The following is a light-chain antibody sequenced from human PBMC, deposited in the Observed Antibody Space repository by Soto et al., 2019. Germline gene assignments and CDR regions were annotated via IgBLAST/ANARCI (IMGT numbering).Light chain of an antibody. J-gene: IGKJ1*01. CDR3: QQHDSTPGT. CDR2: GAS. CDR1: QSVSSTY. Sequence: EIVLTQSPGTLSLSPGERATLSCRASQSVSSTYLAWYQQKPGQAPRLLIYGASSRATGIPDRISGGGSGTDYTIPTSSLEPPDYAADYCQQHDSTPGTFGQGTKVDIK. V-gene: IGKV3-20*01.